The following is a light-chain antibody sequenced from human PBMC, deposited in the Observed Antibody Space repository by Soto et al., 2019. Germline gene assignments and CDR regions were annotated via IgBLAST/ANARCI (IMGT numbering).Light chain of an antibody. CDR3: SSYAGSNLWV. Sequence: QSALTQSPSASGSPGQSVTISCTGTSSDVGNYKYVSWYQPHPGKAPKLMIYEVSKRPSGVPDRFSGSKSGNTASLTVSGLQVEDEADYYCSSYAGSNLWVFGGGTKLTVL. V-gene: IGLV2-8*01. CDR1: SSDVGNYKY. J-gene: IGLJ3*02. CDR2: EVS.